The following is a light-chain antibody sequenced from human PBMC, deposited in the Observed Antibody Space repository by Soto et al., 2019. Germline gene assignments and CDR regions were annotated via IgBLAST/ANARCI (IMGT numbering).Light chain of an antibody. Sequence: THTPGSLPLPPEDRATHSCRATQRVSSNFLARHQQKHGQVPRLLIYAASSRATGIPDRFSGSGSGTDFSLTTSRLEPEDFAVYYCQQYGRSPGTVGQGIKVDIK. CDR2: AAS. CDR1: QRVSSNF. V-gene: IGKV3-20*01. CDR3: QQYGRSPGT. J-gene: IGKJ1*01.